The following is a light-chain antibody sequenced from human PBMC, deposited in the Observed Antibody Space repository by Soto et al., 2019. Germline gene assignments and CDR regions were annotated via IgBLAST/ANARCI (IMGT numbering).Light chain of an antibody. J-gene: IGLJ3*02. CDR3: QFFDSSLSGSVV. CDR1: SSDINDYTY. V-gene: IGLV2-8*01. Sequence: QSALTQPPSASGSPGQSVTISCTGISSDINDYTYVSWYQQHPGKAPKLLIFEVTKRPSGVPDRFSGSRSGNAASLTVSGLQPEDAADYYCQFFDSSLSGSVVFGGGTKLTVL. CDR2: EVT.